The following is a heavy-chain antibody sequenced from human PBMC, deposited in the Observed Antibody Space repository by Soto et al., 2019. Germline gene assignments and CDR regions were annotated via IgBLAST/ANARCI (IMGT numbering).Heavy chain of an antibody. CDR1: GFTFSSYA. V-gene: IGHV3-30-3*01. J-gene: IGHJ4*02. D-gene: IGHD6-6*01. CDR3: ARDAGSSSVEIGY. Sequence: QVQLVESGGGVVQPGRSLRLSCAASGFTFSSYAMHWVRQAPGKGLEWVAVISYDGSNKYYADSVKGRFTISRDNSKNTLYLQMNSLRAEDTAVYYCARDAGSSSVEIGYWGQETLVTVSS. CDR2: ISYDGSNK.